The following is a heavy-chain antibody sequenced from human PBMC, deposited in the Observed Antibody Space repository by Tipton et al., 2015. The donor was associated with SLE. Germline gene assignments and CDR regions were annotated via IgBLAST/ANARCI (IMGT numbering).Heavy chain of an antibody. CDR2: IYAGDSDT. V-gene: IGHV5-51*03. J-gene: IGHJ4*02. D-gene: IGHD5-18*01. CDR1: DYNFHSYW. Sequence: QSGPEVKRPGESLKISCKHPDYNFHSYWIGWVRQTAGKGLEWIGIIYAGDSDTRYSPSFQGQVTISRDNAKNSLYLQMNSLRPEDTAFYYCARDILQGYNYAYCFDSWGQGTLVTVSS. CDR3: ARDILQGYNYAYCFDS.